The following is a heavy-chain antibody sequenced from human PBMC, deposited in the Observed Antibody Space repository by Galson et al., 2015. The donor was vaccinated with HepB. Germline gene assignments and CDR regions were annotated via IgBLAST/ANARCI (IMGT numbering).Heavy chain of an antibody. V-gene: IGHV3-64*02. J-gene: IGHJ6*02. CDR1: GFTFSSYA. Sequence: SLRLSCAASGFTFSSYAMHWVRQAPGKGLEYVSAISSNGGSTYYADSVKGRFTISRDNSKNTLYLQMGSLRAEDMAVYYCARSQRNSSSPYYYYYGMDVWGQGTTVTVSS. D-gene: IGHD6-6*01. CDR2: ISSNGGST. CDR3: ARSQRNSSSPYYYYYGMDV.